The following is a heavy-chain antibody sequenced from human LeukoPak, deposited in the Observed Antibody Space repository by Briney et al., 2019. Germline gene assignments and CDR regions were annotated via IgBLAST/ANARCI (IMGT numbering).Heavy chain of an antibody. V-gene: IGHV1-69*13. D-gene: IGHD3-10*01. CDR3: ASTSDGSGSYYKGYYYYYYGMDF. CDR1: GGTFSSYA. Sequence: ASVKVSFKASGGTFSSYAISWVRQAPGQGLEWMGGIIPIFGTANYAQKFQARVTITADESTSTAYMELSSLRSEDTAVYYCASTSDGSGSYYKGYYYYYYGMDFWGKGTTVTVSS. CDR2: IIPIFGTA. J-gene: IGHJ6*04.